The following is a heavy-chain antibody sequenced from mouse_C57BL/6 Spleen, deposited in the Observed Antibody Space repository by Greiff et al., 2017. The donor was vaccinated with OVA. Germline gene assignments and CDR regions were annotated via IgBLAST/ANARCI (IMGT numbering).Heavy chain of an antibody. CDR1: GYTFTSYW. D-gene: IGHD1-1*01. CDR3: ASYDYFDY. V-gene: IGHV1-59*01. Sequence: QVQLQQPGAELVRPGTSVKLSCKASGYTFTSYWMHWVKQRPGQGLEWIGVIDPSDSYTNYNQKFKGKATLTVDTSSSTAYMQLSSLTSEDSAVYYCASYDYFDYWGQGTTLTVSS. CDR2: IDPSDSYT. J-gene: IGHJ2*01.